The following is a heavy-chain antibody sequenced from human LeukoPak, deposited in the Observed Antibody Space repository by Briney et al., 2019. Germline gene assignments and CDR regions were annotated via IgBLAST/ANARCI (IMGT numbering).Heavy chain of an antibody. V-gene: IGHV3-74*01. CDR3: ARSAADTVAFDI. CDR2: INTDGSTT. D-gene: IGHD6-13*01. CDR1: GFTFSGHW. J-gene: IGHJ3*02. Sequence: PGGSPRLSCAASGFTFSGHWMHWVRQAPGKGLVWVSRINTDGSTTNYADSVKGRFTISRDNAKNTVYLQMSSLRGDDTAVYYCARSAADTVAFDIWGQGTMVTVSS.